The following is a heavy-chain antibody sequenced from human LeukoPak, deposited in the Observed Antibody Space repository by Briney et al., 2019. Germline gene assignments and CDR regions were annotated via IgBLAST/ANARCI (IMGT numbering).Heavy chain of an antibody. CDR1: GFTFSSYW. J-gene: IGHJ2*01. Sequence: GGSLRLSCAASGFTFSSYWMSWVRQAPGKGLEWVANIKQDGSEKYYVDAVKGRLTISRDNAKTSLYLQMNTLRAEDTAVYYCARDPVDGGYWYFDLWGRGTLVTVSS. V-gene: IGHV3-7*01. D-gene: IGHD3-16*01. CDR2: IKQDGSEK. CDR3: ARDPVDGGYWYFDL.